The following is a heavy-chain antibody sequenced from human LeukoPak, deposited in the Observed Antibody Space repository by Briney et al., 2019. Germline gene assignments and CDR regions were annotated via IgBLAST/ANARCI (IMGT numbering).Heavy chain of an antibody. Sequence: GGSLRLSCAASGFIVSSNYISWVRQAPRKGLQWVSVIYSGGSTFYADSVKGRFTISRHDSKNTVYLQMNSLRTEDTAVYYCAKSRSSLGPSSLDYWGQGALVTVSS. CDR2: IYSGGST. CDR1: GFIVSSNY. V-gene: IGHV3-53*04. CDR3: AKSRSSLGPSSLDY. D-gene: IGHD6-6*01. J-gene: IGHJ4*02.